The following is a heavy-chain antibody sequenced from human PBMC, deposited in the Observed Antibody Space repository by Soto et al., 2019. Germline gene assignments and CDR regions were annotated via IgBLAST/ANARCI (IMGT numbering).Heavy chain of an antibody. CDR2: ISARSTYT. CDR3: VMGDYGRY. J-gene: IGHJ4*02. V-gene: IGHV3-11*06. D-gene: IGHD4-17*01. CDR1: GFTFSDHY. Sequence: QVQLVESGGGLVKPGTSLRLSCAASGFTFSDHYMSWIRQAPGKGLEWLSHISARSTYTNYGDSVKGRFSISRDNVNQTVFLQMNSLRVDDTAIYYCVMGDYGRYWGPGTLVTVSS.